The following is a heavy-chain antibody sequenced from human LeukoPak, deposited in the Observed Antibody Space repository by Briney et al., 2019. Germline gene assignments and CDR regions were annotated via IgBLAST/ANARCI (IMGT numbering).Heavy chain of an antibody. D-gene: IGHD3-9*01. CDR2: ISSSSSYT. Sequence: GGSLRLSCAASGFTFSSNSMNWVRHAPGKGLEWVSSISSSSSYTNYADSVKGRFTISRDNAKNSLYLQMNSVGAEDKAVYYCARGPDLNYDILTGYLFWGQGTLVTVSS. CDR3: ARGPDLNYDILTGYLF. V-gene: IGHV3-21*01. J-gene: IGHJ4*02. CDR1: GFTFSSNS.